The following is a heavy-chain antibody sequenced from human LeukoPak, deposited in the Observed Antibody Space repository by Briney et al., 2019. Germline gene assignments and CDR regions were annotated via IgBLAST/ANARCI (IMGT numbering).Heavy chain of an antibody. Sequence: SETLSLTCAVSGGSIGSSNWWSWVRQPPGKGLEWIGEIYHSGSTNYNPSLKSRVTISVDKSKNHFSLKLSSMTAADTAVYYCASLKGTSLRWGQGTMVTVSS. V-gene: IGHV4-4*02. CDR2: IYHSGST. CDR3: ASLKGTSLR. J-gene: IGHJ3*01. D-gene: IGHD1-1*01. CDR1: GGSIGSSNW.